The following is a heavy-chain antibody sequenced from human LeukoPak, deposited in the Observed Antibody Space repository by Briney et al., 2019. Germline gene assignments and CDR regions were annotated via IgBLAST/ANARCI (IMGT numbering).Heavy chain of an antibody. V-gene: IGHV3-21*01. CDR3: ARGCSGGSCYDY. CDR1: GFTSNSYS. CDR2: ISSRSSYI. D-gene: IGHD2-15*01. Sequence: GGSLRLSCAASGFTSNSYSMNWVRQAPGKGLEWVSSISSRSSYIYYEASVKGRFTISRDNAKNTLYLQMNSLRVEDTAVYYCARGCSGGSCYDYWGQGTLVTVSS. J-gene: IGHJ4*02.